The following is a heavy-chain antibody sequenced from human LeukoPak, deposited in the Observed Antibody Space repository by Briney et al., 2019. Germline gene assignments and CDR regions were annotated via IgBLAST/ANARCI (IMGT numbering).Heavy chain of an antibody. CDR2: IYHSGST. V-gene: IGHV4-30-2*01. J-gene: IGHJ4*02. D-gene: IGHD4-17*01. CDR1: GGSISSGGYS. CDR3: ASSYGDYYFDY. Sequence: PSETLSLTCAVSGGSISSGGYSWSWIRQPPGEGLEWIGYIYHSGSTYYNPPLKSRVTISVDRSKNQFSLKLSSVTAADTAVYYCASSYGDYYFDYWGQGTLVTVSS.